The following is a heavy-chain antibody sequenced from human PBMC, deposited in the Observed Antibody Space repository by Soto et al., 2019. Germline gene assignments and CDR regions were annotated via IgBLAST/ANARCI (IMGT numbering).Heavy chain of an antibody. CDR2: MNPNSGNT. J-gene: IGHJ3*02. CDR3: ARGQYYGSGSRDAFDI. Sequence: ASVNGSWKCSGYAFTSDHSNWVRQATGQGLEWMGWMNPNSGNTGYAQKFQGRVTMTRNTSISTAYMELSSLRSEDTAVYYCARGQYYGSGSRDAFDIWGQATMVTV. V-gene: IGHV1-8*01. CDR1: GYAFTSDH. D-gene: IGHD3-10*01.